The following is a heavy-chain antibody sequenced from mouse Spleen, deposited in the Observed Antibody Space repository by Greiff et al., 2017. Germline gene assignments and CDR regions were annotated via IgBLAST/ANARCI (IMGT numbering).Heavy chain of an antibody. J-gene: IGHJ4*01. D-gene: IGHD2-3*01. CDR3: ARGDGHYRYAMDY. V-gene: IGHV1-7*01. CDR1: GYTFTSYW. Sequence: VQLQQSGAELAKPGASVKMSCKASGYTFTSYWMHWVKQRPGQGLEWIGYINPSTGYTEYNQKFKDKATLTADKSSSTAYMQLSSLTSEDSAVYYCARGDGHYRYAMDYWGQGTSVTVSS. CDR2: INPSTGYT.